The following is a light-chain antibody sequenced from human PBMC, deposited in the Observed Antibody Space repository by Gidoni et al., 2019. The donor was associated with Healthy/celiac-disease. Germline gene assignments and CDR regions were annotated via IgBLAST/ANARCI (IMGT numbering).Light chain of an antibody. V-gene: IGLV2-23*02. CDR2: EVS. CDR1: SSDVGSYNL. J-gene: IGLJ2*01. Sequence: QSALTQPASESGSPGQSITISCTGTSSDVGSYNLVAWYQQHPGKAPKLMIYEVSKRPSGVSNRFSGSKSGNTASLTISGLQAEDEADYYCCSYAGNSTSVVFGGGTKLTVL. CDR3: CSYAGNSTSVV.